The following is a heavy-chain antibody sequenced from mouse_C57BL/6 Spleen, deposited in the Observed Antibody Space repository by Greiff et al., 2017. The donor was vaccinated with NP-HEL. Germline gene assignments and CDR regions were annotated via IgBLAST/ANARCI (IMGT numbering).Heavy chain of an antibody. J-gene: IGHJ3*01. CDR3: ATEAHALFAD. V-gene: IGHV1-18*01. CDR1: GYTFTDYN. CDR2: INPNNGGT. Sequence: VQLKESGPELVKPGASVKIPCKASGYTFTDYNMDWVKQSHGKSLEWIGDINPNNGGTIYNQKFKGKATLTADKSSSTAYMELRSLTSEDTAVYCSATEAHALFADWGQGTLVTVSA.